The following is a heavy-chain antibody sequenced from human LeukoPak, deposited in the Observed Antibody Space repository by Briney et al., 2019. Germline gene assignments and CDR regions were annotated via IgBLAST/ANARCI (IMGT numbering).Heavy chain of an antibody. J-gene: IGHJ5*02. Sequence: GASVSVSGNASGYTFTGYDIYWVRQSPGQGLGWMGWINPKNGGTRFAHKLQGRVTMTRDTSISTDYMELSSLRSDDTAVYYCATKKTPLYCGGDCYSGIGWFEPWGQGPLIPVSS. CDR2: INPKNGGT. D-gene: IGHD2-21*02. CDR1: GYTFTGYD. CDR3: ATKKTPLYCGGDCYSGIGWFEP. V-gene: IGHV1-2*07.